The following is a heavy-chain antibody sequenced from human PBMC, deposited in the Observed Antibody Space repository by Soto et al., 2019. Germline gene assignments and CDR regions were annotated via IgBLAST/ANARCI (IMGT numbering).Heavy chain of an antibody. CDR3: ARGLTTLYYFDS. CDR2: IYYAGSS. CDR1: GGSISRSVYY. J-gene: IGHJ4*02. Sequence: QVQLQESGPGLVKSSQTLSLTCSVSGGSISRSVYYWTWLRQHPGKGLEWIGHIYYAGSSYSNPSLRSRLSLPLDTSNNQFSLKLYSVTAADTAVYYCARGLTTLYYFDSWGQGTLVIVSS. D-gene: IGHD1-1*01. V-gene: IGHV4-31*02.